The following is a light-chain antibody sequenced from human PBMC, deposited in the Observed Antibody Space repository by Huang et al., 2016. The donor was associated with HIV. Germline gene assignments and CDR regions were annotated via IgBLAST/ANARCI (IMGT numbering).Light chain of an antibody. CDR3: HQYNNWLLS. J-gene: IGKJ4*01. CDR2: GSS. Sequence: EIVMTQPPATLPVSPGQRVTLSCRANRIVSTNLAWYQQRHGQAPRLLIYGSSTRAPVSPARFSGSWAGTYFSLTISSLQSEDFALYYCHQYNNWLLSFGGGTRV. CDR1: RIVSTN. V-gene: IGKV3-15*01.